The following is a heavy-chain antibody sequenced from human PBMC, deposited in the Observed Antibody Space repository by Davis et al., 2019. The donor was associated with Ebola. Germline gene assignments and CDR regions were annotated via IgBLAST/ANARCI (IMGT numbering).Heavy chain of an antibody. J-gene: IGHJ4*02. Sequence: PGGSLRLSCAASGFTFSGSAMHWVRQASGKGLEWVGRIRSKANSYATAYAASVKGRFTISRDDSKNTAYLQMNSLKTEDTAVYDCAVVIDPIDYWGQGTLVTVSS. V-gene: IGHV3-73*01. CDR2: IRSKANSYAT. CDR1: GFTFSGSA. D-gene: IGHD2-21*01. CDR3: AVVIDPIDY.